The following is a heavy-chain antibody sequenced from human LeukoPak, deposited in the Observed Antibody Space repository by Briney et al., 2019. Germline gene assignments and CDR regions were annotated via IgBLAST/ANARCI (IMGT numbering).Heavy chain of an antibody. V-gene: IGHV1-2*02. CDR2: LNPNSGDT. D-gene: IGHD3-10*01. Sequence: VASVKVSCKASGYTFTGSYLHWVRQAPGQGLEWMGWLNPNSGDTKDAPKFQGRVTMTRDTSINTAYMELSRLTSDDTAVYYCARGTTHLWFGEGGNALDIWGQGTMVTVSS. CDR1: GYTFTGSY. CDR3: ARGTTHLWFGEGGNALDI. J-gene: IGHJ3*02.